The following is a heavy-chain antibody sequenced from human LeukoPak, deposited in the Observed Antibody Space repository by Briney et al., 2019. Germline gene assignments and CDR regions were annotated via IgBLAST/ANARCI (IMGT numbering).Heavy chain of an antibody. V-gene: IGHV1-2*04. J-gene: IGHJ3*02. CDR2: INPDSGGT. Sequence: ASVKVSCKASGYTFTTYPINWVRQAPGQGLEWMGWINPDSGGTHYAQNFQGWVTMTRDTSISTAYMELSRLRSVDTAVYYCARGTLTAPRSAFDIWGQGTMVTVSS. D-gene: IGHD1-14*01. CDR3: ARGTLTAPRSAFDI. CDR1: GYTFTTYP.